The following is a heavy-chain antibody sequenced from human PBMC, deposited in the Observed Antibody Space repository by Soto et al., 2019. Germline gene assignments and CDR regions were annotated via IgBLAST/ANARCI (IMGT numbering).Heavy chain of an antibody. J-gene: IGHJ4*02. D-gene: IGHD1-1*01. CDR1: GFTFSDHY. Sequence: EVQLVESGGGLVQPGGSLRLSCAVSGFTFSDHYMDWVRQDPGKGLDWVGRSRNKANSYSTEYDASVKGRFTISRDESKNAPYLKMNSLKTRDTDVYYCTSFRGVYNRGLEYWGQGTLVTVAS. CDR2: SRNKANSYST. V-gene: IGHV3-72*01. CDR3: TSFRGVYNRGLEY.